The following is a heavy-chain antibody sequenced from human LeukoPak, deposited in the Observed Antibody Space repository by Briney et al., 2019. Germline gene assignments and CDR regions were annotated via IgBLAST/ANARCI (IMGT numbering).Heavy chain of an antibody. V-gene: IGHV4-61*02. D-gene: IGHD6-13*01. CDR3: ARQGSSSWYKAFDV. CDR1: GGSISSGSYY. J-gene: IGHJ3*01. Sequence: SETLSLTCTVSGGSISSGSYYWSWIRQPAGKGLEWIGRIYTSGSICYNPSRQIHVTISVDTSKNQFSLKLSSVTAADTAVYYCARQGSSSWYKAFDVWGQGTMVTVSS. CDR2: IYTSGSI.